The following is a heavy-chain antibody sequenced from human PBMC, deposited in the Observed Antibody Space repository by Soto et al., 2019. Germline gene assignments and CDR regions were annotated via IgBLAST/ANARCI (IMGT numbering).Heavy chain of an antibody. CDR3: ESAYCTNGVCYFQH. D-gene: IGHD2-8*01. V-gene: IGHV1-2*04. CDR2: INPNSGGT. Sequence: XSVKVSCKASGYTFTGYYMHWVRQAPVQGLEWMGWINPNSGGTNYAQKFQGWVTMTRDTSISTAYMELSRLRSDDTAVYYCESAYCTNGVCYFQHWGQGTLVTVSS. J-gene: IGHJ1*01. CDR1: GYTFTGYY.